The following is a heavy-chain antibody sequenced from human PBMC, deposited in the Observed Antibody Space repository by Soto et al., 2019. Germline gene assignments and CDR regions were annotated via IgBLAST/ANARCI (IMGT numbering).Heavy chain of an antibody. CDR2: ISGSGGST. CDR3: AKWFDLTGVFYCYFDL. Sequence: GGSLRLSCAASGFTFSSYAMSWVRQAPGKGLEWVSAISGSGGSTYYADSVKGRFTISRDNSKNTLYLQMNSLRAEDTAVYYCAKWFDLTGVFYCYFDLWGRGTLVTVSS. V-gene: IGHV3-23*01. D-gene: IGHD7-27*01. J-gene: IGHJ2*01. CDR1: GFTFSSYA.